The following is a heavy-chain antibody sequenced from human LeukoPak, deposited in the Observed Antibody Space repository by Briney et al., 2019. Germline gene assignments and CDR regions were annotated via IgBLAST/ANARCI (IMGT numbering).Heavy chain of an antibody. Sequence: PGGSLRLSCAASGFIFSSYSMNSVRQAPGKGLEWVSSISSVKNYVYYTDSARGRFTISRDNAKNSLYLQMDSLRAEDTAVYYCARETDSSEFDYWGQGALVTVSS. CDR2: ISSVKNYV. CDR1: GFIFSSYS. V-gene: IGHV3-21*01. D-gene: IGHD6-13*01. J-gene: IGHJ4*02. CDR3: ARETDSSEFDY.